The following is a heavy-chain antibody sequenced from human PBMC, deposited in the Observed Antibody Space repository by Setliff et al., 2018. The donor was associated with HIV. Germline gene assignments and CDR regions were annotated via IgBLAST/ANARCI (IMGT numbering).Heavy chain of an antibody. CDR3: ARGAIQLWLRSYYYMDV. J-gene: IGHJ6*03. CDR1: GGSIDHYY. V-gene: IGHV4-4*07. D-gene: IGHD5-18*01. CDR2: LYSRGST. Sequence: PSETLSLTCTVSGGSIDHYYWSWIRQPAGKGLEWIGRLYSRGSTTYNPSLRSRVTISVDTSKNQFSLKLSSVTAADTAVYYCARGAIQLWLRSYYYMDVWGKGTTVTVSS.